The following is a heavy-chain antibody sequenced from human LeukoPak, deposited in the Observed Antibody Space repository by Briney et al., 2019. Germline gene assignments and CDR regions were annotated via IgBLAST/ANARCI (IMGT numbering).Heavy chain of an antibody. CDR3: ARDDTAVAGTELDY. D-gene: IGHD6-19*01. Sequence: GGSPRLSCAAAGFDFGNRGMSWVRQAPGKGLEWVSYISSSGSTIYYADSVKGRFTISRDNAKNSLYLQMNSLRAEDTAVYYCARDDTAVAGTELDYWGQGTLVTVSS. V-gene: IGHV3-48*04. CDR2: ISSSGSTI. J-gene: IGHJ4*02. CDR1: GFDFGNRG.